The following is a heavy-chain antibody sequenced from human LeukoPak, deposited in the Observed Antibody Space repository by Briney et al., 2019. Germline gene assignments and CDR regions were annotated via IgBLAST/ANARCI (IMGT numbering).Heavy chain of an antibody. Sequence: PGGSLRLSCAASGFTFRNYYMHWVRQAPGKGLEWVAVISLDGNNEYYADSVKGRFSLSRDNSMNTLYLQLNSLRTEDTAMYYCAIDLSGHWTYDYWGQGTLVTVSS. V-gene: IGHV3-30-3*01. J-gene: IGHJ4*01. CDR3: AIDLSGHWTYDY. CDR1: GFTFRNYY. D-gene: IGHD1-1*01. CDR2: ISLDGNNE.